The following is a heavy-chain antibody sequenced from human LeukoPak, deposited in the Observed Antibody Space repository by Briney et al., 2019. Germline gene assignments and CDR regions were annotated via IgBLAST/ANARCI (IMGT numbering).Heavy chain of an antibody. CDR3: ARGYSSSSVWLGG. Sequence: SETLSLTCTVSGRSISILYWKWTRQPPGKGLEWIGYVYYSGSTNYNPSLESRVPISVDTSKNQFSLNLTSLTAADTAVYYCARGYSSSSVWLGGWGQGTLVTVSS. D-gene: IGHD6-6*01. J-gene: IGHJ4*02. CDR1: GRSISILY. V-gene: IGHV4-59*11. CDR2: VYYSGST.